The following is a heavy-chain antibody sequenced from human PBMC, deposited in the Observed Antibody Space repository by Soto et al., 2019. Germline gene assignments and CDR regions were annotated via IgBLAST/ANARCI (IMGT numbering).Heavy chain of an antibody. CDR1: GGSIGRYF. CDR3: ARSEYSSGWFPFDY. CDR2: VFYSGS. V-gene: IGHV4-59*01. Sequence: QVQLQESGPGLVKPSETLSLTCTVSGGSIGRYFWSWIRQPPGKGLEWIGYVFYSGSNYNPSLKSRVTISLDTSKNQCSLKLSSVTAADTAVYYCARSEYSSGWFPFDYWGQGTLVSVSS. D-gene: IGHD6-19*01. J-gene: IGHJ4*02.